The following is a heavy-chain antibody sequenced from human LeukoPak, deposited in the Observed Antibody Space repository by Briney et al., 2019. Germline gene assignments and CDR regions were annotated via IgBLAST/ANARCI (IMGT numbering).Heavy chain of an antibody. CDR2: INPNSGGT. J-gene: IGHJ5*02. CDR3: ARARYYDSSGYYYEGDDWFDP. CDR1: GYTFTSYY. Sequence: SVKVSCKASGYTFTSYYMHWVRQAPGQGLEWMGRINPNSGGTKYAKKFQGRGTMTRDTSISKEYMEMSRLSSDDTAVYYCARARYYDSSGYYYEGDDWFDPWGQGTLVTVSS. V-gene: IGHV1-2*06. D-gene: IGHD3-22*01.